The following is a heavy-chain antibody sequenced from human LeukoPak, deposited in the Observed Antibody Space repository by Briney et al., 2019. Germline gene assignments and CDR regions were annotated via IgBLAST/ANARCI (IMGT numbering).Heavy chain of an antibody. CDR2: ISYDGSNK. V-gene: IGHV3-30*04. Sequence: PGRSLRLSCAASGFTFSSYAMHWVRQAPGKGLEWVAVISYDGSNKYYADSVKGRFTISRDNSKNTLYLQTNSLRAEDTAVYYCARVPGEDRFLEWSISSYYMDVWGKGTTVTVSS. CDR3: ARVPGEDRFLEWSISSYYMDV. J-gene: IGHJ6*03. CDR1: GFTFSSYA. D-gene: IGHD3-3*01.